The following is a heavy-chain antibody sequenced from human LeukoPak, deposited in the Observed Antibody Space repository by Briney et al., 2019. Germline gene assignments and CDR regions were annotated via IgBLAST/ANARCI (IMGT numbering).Heavy chain of an antibody. CDR3: ARDRRIAAAGNLFALGY. CDR1: GFIFSSYG. Sequence: PGGSLRLSCAASGFIFSSYGMHWVRQAPGEGLEWVAVISYDGSIKYLADSVKGRFTISRDNSKNTLYLQMNSLRAEDTAVYYCARDRRIAAAGNLFALGYWGQGTLVTVSS. V-gene: IGHV3-30*03. J-gene: IGHJ4*02. D-gene: IGHD6-13*01. CDR2: ISYDGSIK.